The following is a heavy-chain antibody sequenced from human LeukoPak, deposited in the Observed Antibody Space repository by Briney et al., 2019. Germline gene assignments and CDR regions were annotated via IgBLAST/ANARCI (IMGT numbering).Heavy chain of an antibody. CDR1: GYTLTSYY. Sequence: ASVKVSCKASGYTLTSYYMHWVRQAPGQGLEWMGIINPSRSSTSYAQKFQGRVTMTRDTSTSTVYMELSSLRSEDTAVYYCARSYYDSSGYQGNDYWGQGTLVTVSS. CDR2: INPSRSST. V-gene: IGHV1-46*01. D-gene: IGHD3-22*01. CDR3: ARSYYDSSGYQGNDY. J-gene: IGHJ4*02.